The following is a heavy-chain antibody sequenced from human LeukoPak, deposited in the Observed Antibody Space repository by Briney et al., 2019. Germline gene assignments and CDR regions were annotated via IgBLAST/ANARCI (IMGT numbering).Heavy chain of an antibody. CDR3: ARGGYSYGYGYYYYYMDV. D-gene: IGHD5-18*01. V-gene: IGHV1-2*02. Sequence: ASVKVSCKASGYTFTGYYMHWVRQAPGQGLEWMGWINPNSGGTNYAQKFQGRVTMTRDTSISTAYTELSRLRSDDTAVYYCARGGYSYGYGYYYYYMDVWGKGTTVTVSS. J-gene: IGHJ6*03. CDR1: GYTFTGYY. CDR2: INPNSGGT.